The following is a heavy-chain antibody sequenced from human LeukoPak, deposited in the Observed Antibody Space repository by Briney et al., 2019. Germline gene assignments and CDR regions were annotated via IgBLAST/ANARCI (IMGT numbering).Heavy chain of an antibody. V-gene: IGHV4-34*01. CDR3: ARDRDSSGWYEGFDY. CDR2: INHSGST. CDR1: GGSFSGYY. D-gene: IGHD6-19*01. Sequence: PSETLSLTCAVYGGSFSGYYWSWIRQPPGKGLEWIGEINHSGSTNYNPSLKSRVTISVDTSKNQFSLKLSSVTAADTAVYYCARDRDSSGWYEGFDYWGQGTLVTVSS. J-gene: IGHJ4*02.